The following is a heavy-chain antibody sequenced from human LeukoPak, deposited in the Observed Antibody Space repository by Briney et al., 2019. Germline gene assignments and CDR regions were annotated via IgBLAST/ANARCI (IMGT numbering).Heavy chain of an antibody. CDR3: ARGRITMIADFYYYYYMDV. CDR2: ISSGSSYI. V-gene: IGHV3-21*01. D-gene: IGHD3-22*01. J-gene: IGHJ6*03. Sequence: GGSLRLSCAASGFTFSRSSMNWVRQAPGKGLEWVSSISSGSSYIYYADSVKGRFTISRDNAKNSLYLQMNSLRAEDTAVYYCARGRITMIADFYYYYYMDVWGKGTTVTISS. CDR1: GFTFSRSS.